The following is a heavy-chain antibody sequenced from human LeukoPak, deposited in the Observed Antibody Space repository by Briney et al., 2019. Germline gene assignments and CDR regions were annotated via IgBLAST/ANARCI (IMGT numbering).Heavy chain of an antibody. CDR2: IYYSGST. Sequence: SETLSLTCTVSGGSISSYYWSWIRQPPGKGLEWIGYIYYSGSTNYNPSLKSRVTISVDTSKNQFSLKLSSVTAADTAVYYCVRHASDFYYDFWSGLGQGFDPWGQGTLVTVSS. J-gene: IGHJ5*02. V-gene: IGHV4-59*08. CDR1: GGSISSYY. CDR3: VRHASDFYYDFWSGLGQGFDP. D-gene: IGHD3-3*01.